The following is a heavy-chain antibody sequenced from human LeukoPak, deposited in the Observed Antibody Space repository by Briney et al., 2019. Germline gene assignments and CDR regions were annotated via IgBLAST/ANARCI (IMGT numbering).Heavy chain of an antibody. D-gene: IGHD3-16*01. J-gene: IGHJ4*02. CDR1: GFTFSSYG. Sequence: GGSLRLSCAASGFTFSSYGMHWVRQAPGKGLEWVAVILYDGSNKYYADSVKGRFTISRDNSKNTLYLQMNSLRDEDTAVYYCARGGRAMVDYWGQGTLVTVSS. V-gene: IGHV3-30*03. CDR3: ARGGRAMVDY. CDR2: ILYDGSNK.